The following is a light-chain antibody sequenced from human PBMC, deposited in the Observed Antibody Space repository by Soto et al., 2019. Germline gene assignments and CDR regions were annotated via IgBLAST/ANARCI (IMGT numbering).Light chain of an antibody. CDR1: QGVTTN. CDR3: QQYNNWPFS. J-gene: IGKJ5*01. V-gene: IGKV3-15*01. Sequence: EIVMTQSPATLFVSPGDRAILSCRAGQGVTTNFAWYQQKSGQSPRLLIYDVSHRATGVPARFSGTGSETDFTLPISGLQSEDSAVYFCQQYNNWPFSFGQGTRLEVK. CDR2: DVS.